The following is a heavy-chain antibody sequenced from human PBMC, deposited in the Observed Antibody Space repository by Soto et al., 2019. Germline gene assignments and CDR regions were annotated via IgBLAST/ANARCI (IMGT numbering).Heavy chain of an antibody. Sequence: PSETLSLTCTVSGGSISSSSYFWGWIRQPPGKGLEWIGSIYYSGSTYCNPSLRSRVTISVDTSKNQFSLKLSSVTAADTAVYYCARRYTGSYFDYWGQGALVTVSS. CDR2: IYYSGST. CDR3: ARRYTGSYFDY. V-gene: IGHV4-39*01. D-gene: IGHD1-26*01. CDR1: GGSISSSSYF. J-gene: IGHJ4*02.